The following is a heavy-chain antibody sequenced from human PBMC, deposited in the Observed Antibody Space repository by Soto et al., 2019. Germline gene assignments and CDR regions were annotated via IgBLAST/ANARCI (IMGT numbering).Heavy chain of an antibody. CDR1: GFTFSSYA. V-gene: IGHV3-23*01. J-gene: IGHJ6*02. CDR3: AKDYSNYYYYYGMDV. CDR2: ISGSGVST. D-gene: IGHD4-4*01. Sequence: GGSLRLSCAASGFTFSSYAMSWVRQAPGKGLEWVSAISGSGVSTYYADSVKGRFTISSDNSKNTLYLKMNSLRAEDTAVYYCAKDYSNYYYYYGMDVWGQGTMVTV.